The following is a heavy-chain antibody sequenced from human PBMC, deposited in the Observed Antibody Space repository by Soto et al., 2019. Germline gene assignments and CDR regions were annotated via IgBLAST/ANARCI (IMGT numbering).Heavy chain of an antibody. CDR3: AREDAYSSGWDYYFDY. D-gene: IGHD6-19*01. J-gene: IGHJ4*02. CDR2: IYYSGST. CDR1: GGSISSYY. Sequence: PSETLSLTCTVSGGSISSYYWSWIRQPPGKGLEWIGYIYYSGSTNYNPSLKSRVTISVDTSKNQFSLKLSSVTAADTAVYYCAREDAYSSGWDYYFDYWGQGTLVTVSS. V-gene: IGHV4-59*01.